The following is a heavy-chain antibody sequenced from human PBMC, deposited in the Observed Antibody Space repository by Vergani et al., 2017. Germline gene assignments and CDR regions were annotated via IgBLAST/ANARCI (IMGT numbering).Heavy chain of an antibody. Sequence: EVQLVESGGGLVQPGGSLRLSCAASGFTFSSYEMNWVRQAPGKGLEWVSYISSSGSTIYYADSVKGRFTISRDNAKNSLYLQMNSLRAEDTAVYYCAREEILTGYVLGNYYYGMDVWGQGTTVTVSS. D-gene: IGHD3-9*01. V-gene: IGHV3-48*03. CDR1: GFTFSSYE. CDR2: ISSSGSTI. J-gene: IGHJ6*02. CDR3: AREEILTGYVLGNYYYGMDV.